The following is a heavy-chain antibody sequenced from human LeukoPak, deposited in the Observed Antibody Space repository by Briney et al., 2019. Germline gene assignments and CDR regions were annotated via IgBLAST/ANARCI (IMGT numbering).Heavy chain of an antibody. J-gene: IGHJ6*02. CDR2: IWYDGSNK. CDR3: ARVLVHGDYTTNYYYGMDV. V-gene: IGHV3-33*01. Sequence: GGSLRLSCAASGXTFSSYGMHWVRQAPGKGLEWVAVIWYDGSNKYYADSVKGRFTISRDNSKNTLSLQMNSLRAEDTAVYYCARVLVHGDYTTNYYYGMDVWGQGTTVTVSS. D-gene: IGHD4-17*01. CDR1: GXTFSSYG.